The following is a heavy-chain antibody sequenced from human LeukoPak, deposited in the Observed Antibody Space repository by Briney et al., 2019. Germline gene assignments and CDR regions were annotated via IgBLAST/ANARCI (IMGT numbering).Heavy chain of an antibody. J-gene: IGHJ6*04. CDR1: GESISGFY. CDR2: IYYSGST. Sequence: SETLSLTCTVSGESISGFYWNWIRQPPGKGLEWIGYIYYSGSTNYNPSLKSRVTISVDTSKNQFSLKLSSVTAADTAVYYCARGTAWSLRYYYMDVWGKGTTVTVSS. D-gene: IGHD2-21*01. V-gene: IGHV4-59*12. CDR3: ARGTAWSLRYYYMDV.